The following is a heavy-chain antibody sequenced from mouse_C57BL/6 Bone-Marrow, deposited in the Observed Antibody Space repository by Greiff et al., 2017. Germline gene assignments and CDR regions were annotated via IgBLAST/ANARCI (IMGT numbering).Heavy chain of an antibody. CDR3: AMGYSNAWFAY. CDR2: IHPSDSDT. V-gene: IGHV1-74*01. D-gene: IGHD2-5*01. Sequence: VQLQQSGAELVKPGASVKVSCKASGYTFTSYWMHWVKQRPGQGLEWIGRIHPSDSDTNYNQKFKGKATLTVDKSSSTAYMQLSSLTSEDSAVYYCAMGYSNAWFAYWGQGTLVTVSA. J-gene: IGHJ3*01. CDR1: GYTFTSYW.